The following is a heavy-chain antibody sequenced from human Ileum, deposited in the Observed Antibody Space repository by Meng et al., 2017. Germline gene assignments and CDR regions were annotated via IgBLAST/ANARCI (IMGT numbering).Heavy chain of an antibody. CDR2: ISPDGSEK. V-gene: IGHV3-7*01. CDR3: AGWRSRNY. CDR1: GFTFSSYW. Sequence: GESLKISCRGSGFTFSSYWMNWVRRAPGKGLEWVANISPDGSEKRIVDSVKGRFTVSRDNAKNSLFLQMNNLRVDDTAVYDCAGWRSRNYWGQGTPVTVSS. J-gene: IGHJ4*02. D-gene: IGHD6-19*01.